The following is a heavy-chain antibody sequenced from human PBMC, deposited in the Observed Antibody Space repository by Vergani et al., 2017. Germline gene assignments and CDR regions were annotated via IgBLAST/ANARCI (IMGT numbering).Heavy chain of an antibody. D-gene: IGHD2-2*01. CDR3: AKTTDRMGSTSSFDY. V-gene: IGHV3-23*01. CDR1: GFTFSSYA. Sequence: EVQLLESGGGLVQPGGSLRLSCAASGFTFSSYAMSWVRRAPGKGLEWVSAISGSGGSTYYADSVKGRFTISRDNSKNTLYLQMNSLRAEDTAVYYCAKTTDRMGSTSSFDYWGQGTLVTVSS. J-gene: IGHJ4*02. CDR2: ISGSGGST.